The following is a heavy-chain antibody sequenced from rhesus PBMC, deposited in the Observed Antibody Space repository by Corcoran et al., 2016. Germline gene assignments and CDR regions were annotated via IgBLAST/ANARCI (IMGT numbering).Heavy chain of an antibody. V-gene: IGHV4-80*01. CDR2: IKGNSGST. D-gene: IGHD6-25*01. Sequence: QVQLQESGPGLVKPSETLSLTCAVSGGSFSSYWWSWIRQPPGKGLEWIGEIKGNSGSTNYKPSLKSRVTISKDASKNQFSLKLSAVTAADTAVYYCARYIATAFGYWGQGVLVTVSS. J-gene: IGHJ4*01. CDR3: ARYIATAFGY. CDR1: GGSFSSYW.